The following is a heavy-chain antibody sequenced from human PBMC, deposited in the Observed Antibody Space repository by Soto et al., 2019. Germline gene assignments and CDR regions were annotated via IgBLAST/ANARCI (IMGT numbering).Heavy chain of an antibody. D-gene: IGHD3-16*01. V-gene: IGHV3-23*01. CDR3: AKGSGRYAGSYRDLFDS. CDR1: GFAFRNYA. CDR2: IRGGGSES. J-gene: IGHJ4*02. Sequence: EVQLLESGGDLVQPGGSLRLSCTTSGFAFRNYAMSWVHQAPGKGLEWVSIIRGGGSESFYADSVKGRFTISRDNSKNTLDLQMNSLRDEDTATYYCAKGSGRYAGSYRDLFDSWGQGALVVVSS.